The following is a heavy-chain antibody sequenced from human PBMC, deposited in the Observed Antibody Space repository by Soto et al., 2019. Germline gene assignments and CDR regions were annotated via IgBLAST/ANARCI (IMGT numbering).Heavy chain of an antibody. Sequence: PGGSPRLSCSASGFVFGDYAVTWVRQAPGKGLEWVGVVRSETYGGSTEYAASVKGRFRISRDDSESIAYLQMTNLKTEDTAVYYCTRGRGTSGWYADYWGKGIRVTVSS. D-gene: IGHD6-13*01. CDR3: TRGRGTSGWYADY. J-gene: IGHJ4*02. CDR1: GFVFGDYA. CDR2: VRSETYGGST. V-gene: IGHV3-49*04.